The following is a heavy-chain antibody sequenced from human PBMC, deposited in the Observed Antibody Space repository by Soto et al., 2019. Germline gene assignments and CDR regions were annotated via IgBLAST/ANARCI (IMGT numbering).Heavy chain of an antibody. D-gene: IGHD6-6*01. CDR1: GGTFSSYA. CDR3: ASGPYTSSSGGYYYYYMDV. Sequence: QVQLVQSGDEVKKPGSSVKVSCKASGGTFSSYAINWVRQAPGQGLEWMGRIVPMFGIPNFAPKFQGRVTMTAYRSTTTAYMELSSLRSEDTAVYYCASGPYTSSSGGYYYYYMDVWGKGTTVTVSS. CDR2: IVPMFGIP. V-gene: IGHV1-69*02. J-gene: IGHJ6*03.